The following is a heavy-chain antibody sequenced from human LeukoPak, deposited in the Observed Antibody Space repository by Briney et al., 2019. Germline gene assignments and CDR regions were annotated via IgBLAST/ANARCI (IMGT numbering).Heavy chain of an antibody. D-gene: IGHD3-22*01. J-gene: IGHJ4*02. Sequence: SGPTLVNPTQTLTLTCTFSGFSLSTSGMCVSWIRQPPGKALEWLARIDWDDDKYYSTSLKTRLTISKDTSKNQVVLTMTNMDPVDTATYYCARARLVYDSSGYYREYYFDYWGQGTLVTVSS. CDR3: ARARLVYDSSGYYREYYFDY. CDR2: IDWDDDK. V-gene: IGHV2-70*11. CDR1: GFSLSTSGMC.